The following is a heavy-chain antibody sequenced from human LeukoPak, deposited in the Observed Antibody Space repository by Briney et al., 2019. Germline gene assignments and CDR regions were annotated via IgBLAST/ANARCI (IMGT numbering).Heavy chain of an antibody. D-gene: IGHD3-10*01. V-gene: IGHV1-69*04. J-gene: IGHJ6*02. CDR1: GGTFSSYA. Sequence: GASVKVSCKASGGTFSSYAISWVRQAPGQGLEWMGRIIPILGIANYAQKFQGRVTITADKSTSTAYMELSSLRSEDTAVYYCARAPNLLSGEFYYYYGMDVWGQGTTVTVSS. CDR2: IIPILGIA. CDR3: ARAPNLLSGEFYYYYGMDV.